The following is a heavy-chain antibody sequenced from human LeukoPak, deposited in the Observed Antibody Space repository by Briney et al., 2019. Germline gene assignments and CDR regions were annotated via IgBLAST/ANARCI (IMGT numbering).Heavy chain of an antibody. CDR1: GGSISSYY. V-gene: IGHV4-59*12. Sequence: SETLSLTCTVSGGSISSYYWSWIRQPPGKGLEWIEYIYYSGSTNYNPSLKSRVTISVDTSKNQFSLKLSSVTAADTAVYYCAVKSATYSNYHYYYYYGMDVWGQGTTVTVSS. CDR2: IYYSGST. D-gene: IGHD4-11*01. CDR3: AVKSATYSNYHYYYYYGMDV. J-gene: IGHJ6*02.